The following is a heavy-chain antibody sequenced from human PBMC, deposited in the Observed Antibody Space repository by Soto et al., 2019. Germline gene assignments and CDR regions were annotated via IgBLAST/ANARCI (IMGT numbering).Heavy chain of an antibody. V-gene: IGHV4-30-2*01. J-gene: IGHJ3*02. CDR3: ARVSVTTRNAFDI. Sequence: TLSLTCAVSGGSISSGGYSWSWIRQPPGKGLEWIGYIYHSGSTYYNPSLKSRVTISVDRSKNQFSLKLSSVTAADTAVYYCARVSVTTRNAFDIWGQGTMVTVSS. D-gene: IGHD4-4*01. CDR2: IYHSGST. CDR1: GGSISSGGYS.